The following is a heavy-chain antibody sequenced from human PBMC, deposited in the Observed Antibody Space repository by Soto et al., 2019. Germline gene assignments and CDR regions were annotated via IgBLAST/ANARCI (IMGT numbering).Heavy chain of an antibody. D-gene: IGHD6-13*01. J-gene: IGHJ4*02. CDR2: IYWNDDK. CDR1: GFSLTTIGVR. Sequence: QITLKESGPTLVKPTQTLTLTCTFSGFSLTTIGVRVAWIRQPPGKALEWPTHIYWNDDKRYSPSLKSRLTISNDTSKNRVVHTMPNMDPVDTATYYCAHRPASSWYDGGVWWNCWGQGAVVTVST. CDR3: AHRPASSWYDGGVWWNC. V-gene: IGHV2-5*01.